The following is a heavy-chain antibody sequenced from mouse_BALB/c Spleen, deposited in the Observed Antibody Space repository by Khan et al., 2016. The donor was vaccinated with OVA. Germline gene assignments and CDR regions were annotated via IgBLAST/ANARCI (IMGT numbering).Heavy chain of an antibody. CDR3: VRDGADHRNDGWFAY. J-gene: IGHJ3*01. V-gene: IGHV1-4*01. CDR2: INPSNGYT. Sequence: VQLQQSGAELARPGASVKMFCKASGYTFTSYTIHWIKERPGQGLEWIGYINPSNGYTNYNQKFKDKATLTTDKSSTTAYLQLSSLTSDDSAVYNCVRDGADHRNDGWFAYWGQGTLVTVSA. D-gene: IGHD2-14*01. CDR1: GYTFTSYT.